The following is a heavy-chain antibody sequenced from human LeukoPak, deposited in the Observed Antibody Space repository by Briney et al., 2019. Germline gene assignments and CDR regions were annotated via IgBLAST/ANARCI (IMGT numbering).Heavy chain of an antibody. V-gene: IGHV3-20*04. J-gene: IGHJ4*02. CDR3: AREHPYYYDSSGTALTAEIKYYFDY. D-gene: IGHD3-22*01. CDR2: IDWKGRPT. Sequence: PGGSLRLSCAASGFSFDDYDMAWLRRAPGKGLEWVSDIDWKGRPTSYADSVKGRFTISRVTAKNSLYLQMNSLRDEDTAVYYCAREHPYYYDSSGTALTAEIKYYFDYWGQGTLVTVSS. CDR1: GFSFDDYD.